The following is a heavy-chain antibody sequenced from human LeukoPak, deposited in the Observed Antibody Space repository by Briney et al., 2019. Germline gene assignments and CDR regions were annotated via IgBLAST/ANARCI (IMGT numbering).Heavy chain of an antibody. CDR3: ARAGSSGWYSSY. Sequence: ASVKVSCKASGGTFSSYAISWVRQAPGQGLEWMGRIIPILGIANYAQKFQGRVTITADKSTSTAYMELSSLRSEDTAVYYCARAGSSGWYSSYWGQGTLVTVSS. V-gene: IGHV1-69*04. CDR2: IIPILGIA. D-gene: IGHD6-19*01. CDR1: GGTFSSYA. J-gene: IGHJ4*02.